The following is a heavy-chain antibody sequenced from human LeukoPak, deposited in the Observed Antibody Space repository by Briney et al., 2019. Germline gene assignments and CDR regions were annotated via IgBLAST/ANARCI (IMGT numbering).Heavy chain of an antibody. J-gene: IGHJ6*03. D-gene: IGHD6-13*01. CDR1: GGSFSGYY. CDR3: ARGVAAAGLPYHYYYMDV. Sequence: PSETLSLTCAVYGGSFSGYYWSWIRQPPGKGLEWIGEINHSGSTNYNPSLKSRVTISVDTSKNQFSLKLSSVTAADTAVYYCARGVAAAGLPYHYYYMDVWGKGTTVTVSS. CDR2: INHSGST. V-gene: IGHV4-34*01.